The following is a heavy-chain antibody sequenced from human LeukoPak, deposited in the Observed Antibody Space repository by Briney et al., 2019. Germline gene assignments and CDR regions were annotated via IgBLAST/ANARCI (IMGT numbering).Heavy chain of an antibody. D-gene: IGHD5-12*01. CDR1: GYTFTGYY. CDR2: INPNSGGT. CDR3: ARGPGMGGYEDY. V-gene: IGHV1-2*02. Sequence: ASVKVSCKASGYTFTGYYMHWVRQAPGQGLEWMGWINPNSGGTNYAQKFQGRATMTRDTSTSTVYMELSSLRSEDTAVYYCARGPGMGGYEDYWGQGTLVTVSS. J-gene: IGHJ4*02.